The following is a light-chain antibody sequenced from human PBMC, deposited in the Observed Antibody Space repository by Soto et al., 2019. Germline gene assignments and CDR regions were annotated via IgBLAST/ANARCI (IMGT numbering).Light chain of an antibody. V-gene: IGLV2-14*02. CDR2: EAT. CDR1: SGYIGSYKL. J-gene: IGLJ1*01. Sequence: QSVLTQPAPVSGSPGQSITISCSGTSGYIGSYKLVSWYQQEPGKAPQLIIYEATKRPSGVSNRFSGSKSGNTASLTISGLQAEDEADYHCSSYTSSNTYVFGQGTKV. CDR3: SSYTSSNTYV.